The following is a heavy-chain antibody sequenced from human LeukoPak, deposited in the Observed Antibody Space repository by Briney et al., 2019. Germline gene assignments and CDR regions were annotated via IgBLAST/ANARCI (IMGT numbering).Heavy chain of an antibody. CDR3: ARGVVLYSSSSGPDY. D-gene: IGHD6-6*01. J-gene: IGHJ4*02. CDR2: INHSGST. Sequence: PSETLSLTCAVYGGSFTGYYWSWIRQPPGKGLEWIGEINHSGSTSYNPSLKSRVTISVDTSKNQFSLKLSSVTAADTAVYYCARGVVLYSSSSGPDYWGQGTLVTVSS. CDR1: GGSFTGYY. V-gene: IGHV4-34*01.